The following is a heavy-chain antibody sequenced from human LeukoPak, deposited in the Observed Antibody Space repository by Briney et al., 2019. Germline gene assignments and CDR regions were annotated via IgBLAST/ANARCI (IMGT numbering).Heavy chain of an antibody. V-gene: IGHV1-8*01. CDR1: GYTFTSYD. CDR2: MNPNSGNT. J-gene: IGHJ6*03. D-gene: IGHD2-15*01. CDR3: ARARGISNMDV. Sequence: RASVKVSCKASGYTFTSYDINWVRQATGQGLEWMGWMNPNSGNTGYAQKFQGRVTMTRDTSISTAYMELSRLRSDDTAVYYCARARGISNMDVWGKGTTVTISS.